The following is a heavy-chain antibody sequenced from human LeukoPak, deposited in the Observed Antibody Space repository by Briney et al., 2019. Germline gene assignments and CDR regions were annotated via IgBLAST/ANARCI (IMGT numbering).Heavy chain of an antibody. CDR3: ARVNDYDFYFDY. D-gene: IGHD3-3*01. CDR2: IYYSGST. Sequence: SETLSLTCTVSGGSISSSSYYWGWIRQPPGKGLEWIGSIYYSGSTYYNPSLKSRVTISVDTSKNQFSLKLSSVTAADTAVYYCARVNDYDFYFDYWGQGTLVTVSS. J-gene: IGHJ4*02. CDR1: GGSISSSSYY. V-gene: IGHV4-39*07.